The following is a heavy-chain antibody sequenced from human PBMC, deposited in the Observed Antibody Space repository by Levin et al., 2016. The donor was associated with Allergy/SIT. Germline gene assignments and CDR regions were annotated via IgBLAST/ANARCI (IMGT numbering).Heavy chain of an antibody. CDR2: INPSGGST. V-gene: IGHV1-46*01. CDR3: ARAVPYLYYSYYYYYMDV. Sequence: WVRQAPGQGLEWMGIINPSGGSTSYAQKFQGRVTMTRDTSTSTVYMELSSLRSEDTAVYYCARAVPYLYYSYYYYYMDVWGKGTTVTVSS. D-gene: IGHD1-26*01. J-gene: IGHJ6*03.